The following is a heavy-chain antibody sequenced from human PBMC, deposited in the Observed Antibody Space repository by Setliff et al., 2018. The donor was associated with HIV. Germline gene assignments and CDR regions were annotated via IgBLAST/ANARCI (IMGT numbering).Heavy chain of an antibody. Sequence: GGSLRLSCAASGFTVSNNYMSWVRQAPGKGLEWVSVIYAGGSTYYADSVKGRFTISRDNSKNTVYLQMNSLRAEDTAEYYCARDPILGGPDFFDYWGQGTLVTVSS. V-gene: IGHV3-53*01. J-gene: IGHJ4*02. CDR3: ARDPILGGPDFFDY. D-gene: IGHD1-26*01. CDR1: GFTVSNNY. CDR2: IYAGGST.